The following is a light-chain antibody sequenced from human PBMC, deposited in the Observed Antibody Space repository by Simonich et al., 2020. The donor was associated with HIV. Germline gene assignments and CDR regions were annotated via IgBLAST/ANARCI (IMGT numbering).Light chain of an antibody. V-gene: IGLV2-14*03. Sequence: QSALTQPASVSGSPEQSITISCTGTSSDVDDSNLVSWYQQHPGKAPKLMIYDVTKRPSGISTRFSGSKSDNTASLTISGLQAEDEADYYCSLYTSSSTVVFGGGTKVTVL. CDR1: SSDVDDSNL. J-gene: IGLJ2*01. CDR2: DVT. CDR3: SLYTSSSTVV.